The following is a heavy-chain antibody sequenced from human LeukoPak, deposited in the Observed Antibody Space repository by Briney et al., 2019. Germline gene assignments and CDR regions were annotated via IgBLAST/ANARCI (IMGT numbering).Heavy chain of an antibody. CDR3: ARLSTVTTSFDY. D-gene: IGHD4-17*01. CDR1: GGSISSYF. J-gene: IGHJ4*02. Sequence: PSETLSLTCTVSGGSISSYFWSWIRQPPGKGLEWIGYISYSGSTNYNPSLKSRVTISVDTSKSQFSLKLSSVTAADTAVHYCARLSTVTTSFDYWGQGTLVTVSS. V-gene: IGHV4-59*01. CDR2: ISYSGST.